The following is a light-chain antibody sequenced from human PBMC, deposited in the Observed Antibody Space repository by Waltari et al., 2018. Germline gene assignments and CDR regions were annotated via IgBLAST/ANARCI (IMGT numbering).Light chain of an antibody. V-gene: IGKV1-39*01. CDR2: AAS. CDR1: QSISTY. Sequence: DFQMTQSPSSLSASVGDRVTITCRASQSISTYLNWYQQKPGKDPNLLIYAASSLQSGVPSRFSGSGSVTDFTLTISSLQPEDFATYYCQQSYRPLTFGGGTKVEIK. J-gene: IGKJ4*01. CDR3: QQSYRPLT.